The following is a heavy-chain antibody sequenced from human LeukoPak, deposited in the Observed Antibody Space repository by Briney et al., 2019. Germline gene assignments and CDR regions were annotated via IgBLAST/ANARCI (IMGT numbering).Heavy chain of an antibody. CDR2: ISGSGGST. CDR3: AKEMDPVTTSPSVWFDP. J-gene: IGHJ5*02. D-gene: IGHD4-17*01. V-gene: IGHV3-23*01. CDR1: GFTFSSYA. Sequence: GGSLRLSCAASGFTFSSYAMSWVRQAPGKGLEWVSAISGSGGSTYYADSVKGRFTISRDNSKNTLYLQMNSLRAEDTAVYYCAKEMDPVTTSPSVWFDPWGQGTLVTVSS.